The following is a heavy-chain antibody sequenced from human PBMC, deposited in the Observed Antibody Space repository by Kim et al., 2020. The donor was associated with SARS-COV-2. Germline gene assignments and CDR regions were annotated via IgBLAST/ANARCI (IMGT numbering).Heavy chain of an antibody. Sequence: GESLKISCKGSGYSFTSYWITWVRQMPGKGLEWMGRIDPSDSYTNYSPSFQGHVTFSADKSISIVYLQWSSLKASDTALYFCASGYCSSPNCYESSSWYPLWGQGTLVTVSS. CDR3: ASGYCSSPNCYESSSWYPL. V-gene: IGHV5-10-1*01. J-gene: IGHJ4*02. D-gene: IGHD2-2*03. CDR2: IDPSDSYT. CDR1: GYSFTSYW.